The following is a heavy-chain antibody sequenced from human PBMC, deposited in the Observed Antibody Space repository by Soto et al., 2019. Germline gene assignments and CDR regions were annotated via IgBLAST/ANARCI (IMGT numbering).Heavy chain of an antibody. CDR3: ARDGWELRRYYYYGMDV. D-gene: IGHD1-26*01. CDR2: IWYDGSNK. CDR1: GFTFSSYG. J-gene: IGHJ6*02. V-gene: IGHV3-33*01. Sequence: QVPLVESGGGVVQPGRSLRLSCAASGFTFSSYGMHWVRQAPGKGLEWVAVIWYDGSNKYYADSVKGRFTISRDNSKNTLYLQMNSLRAEDTAVYYCARDGWELRRYYYYGMDVWGQGTTVTVSS.